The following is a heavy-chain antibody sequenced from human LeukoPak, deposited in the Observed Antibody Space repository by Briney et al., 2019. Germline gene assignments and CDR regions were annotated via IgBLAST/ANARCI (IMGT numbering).Heavy chain of an antibody. J-gene: IGHJ4*02. V-gene: IGHV3-49*03. D-gene: IGHD1-26*01. CDR2: IRSKAYGGTT. Sequence: PGGSLRLSCTASGFTFGDYAMSWFRQAPGKGLEWVGFIRSKAYGGTTEYAASVKGRFTISRDDSKSIAYLQMNSLKTEDTAVYYCTRAVVGATTLLDYWGQGTLVTVSS. CDR3: TRAVVGATTLLDY. CDR1: GFTFGDYA.